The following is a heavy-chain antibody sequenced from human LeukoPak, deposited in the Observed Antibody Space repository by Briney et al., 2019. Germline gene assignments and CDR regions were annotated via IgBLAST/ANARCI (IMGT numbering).Heavy chain of an antibody. Sequence: GGSLRLSCAASGFAFSSYSMNWVRQAPGKGLEWVSSISSSSSYIYYADSVKGRFTISRDNAKNSLYLQMNSLRAEDTAVYYCAREGCSGGTCYHQFDYWGQGTLVTVSS. CDR1: GFAFSSYS. V-gene: IGHV3-21*01. CDR3: AREGCSGGTCYHQFDY. J-gene: IGHJ4*02. D-gene: IGHD2-15*01. CDR2: ISSSSSYI.